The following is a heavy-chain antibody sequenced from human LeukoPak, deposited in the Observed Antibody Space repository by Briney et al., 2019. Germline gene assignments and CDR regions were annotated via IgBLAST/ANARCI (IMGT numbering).Heavy chain of an antibody. CDR1: GFTFSNYE. CDR3: ARRYYYDSSGPPGY. V-gene: IGHV3-48*03. D-gene: IGHD3-22*01. Sequence: PGGSLRLSCAASGFTFSNYEMNWVRQAPGKGLEWVSAISGSGGSTYYADSVKGRFTISRDNAKNSLYLQMNSLRAEDTAVYYCARRYYYDSSGPPGYWGQGTLVTVSS. CDR2: ISGSGGST. J-gene: IGHJ4*02.